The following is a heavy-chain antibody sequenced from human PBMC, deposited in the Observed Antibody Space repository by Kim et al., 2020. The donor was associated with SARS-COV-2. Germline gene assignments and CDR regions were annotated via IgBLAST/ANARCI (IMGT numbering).Heavy chain of an antibody. Sequence: GGSLRLSCAASGFTFSSYGMHWVRQAPGKGLEWVAVISYDGSNKYYADSVKGRFTISRDNSKNTLYLQMNSLRAEDTAVYYCAKDAPPYYYDSSGYQMGGGFDYWGQGTLVTVSS. V-gene: IGHV3-30*18. J-gene: IGHJ4*02. CDR3: AKDAPPYYYDSSGYQMGGGFDY. CDR2: ISYDGSNK. D-gene: IGHD3-22*01. CDR1: GFTFSSYG.